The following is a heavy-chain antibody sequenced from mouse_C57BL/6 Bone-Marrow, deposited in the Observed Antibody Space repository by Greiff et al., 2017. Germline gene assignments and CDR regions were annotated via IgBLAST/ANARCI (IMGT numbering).Heavy chain of an antibody. J-gene: IGHJ4*01. CDR1: GFTFSSYG. V-gene: IGHV5-6*01. D-gene: IGHD1-1*01. CDR2: ISSGGSYT. CDR3: ARRWDYYGSSS. Sequence: EVQLQESGGDLVKPGGSLKLSCAASGFTFSSYGMSWVRQTPDKRLEWVATISSGGSYTYYPDSVKGRFTISRDNAKNTLYLQMSSLKSEDTAMYYCARRWDYYGSSSWGQGTSVTVSS.